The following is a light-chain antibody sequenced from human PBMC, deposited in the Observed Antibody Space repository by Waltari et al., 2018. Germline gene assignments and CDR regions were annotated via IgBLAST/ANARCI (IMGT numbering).Light chain of an antibody. CDR1: SDILGNQYF. J-gene: IGLJ2*01. Sequence: QSALTPPASVSGSTGQSITISCTGTSDILGNQYFVSWSQHRSANAPKRIICNGTKRPSGVSDRFSGSKSGTTASLTISGLQAEDEAYYYCCSYATYHVIFGGGTKVTVL. V-gene: IGLV2-23*01. CDR2: NGT. CDR3: CSYATYHVI.